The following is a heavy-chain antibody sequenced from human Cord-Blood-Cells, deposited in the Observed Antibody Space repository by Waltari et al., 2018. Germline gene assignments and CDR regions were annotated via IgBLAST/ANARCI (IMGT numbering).Heavy chain of an antibody. J-gene: IGHJ2*01. V-gene: IGHV3-48*03. CDR3: ARGLGGTHWYFDL. CDR1: GFTFSSYE. CDR2: ISSSGSTI. Sequence: EVQLVESGGGLVQPGGSLRLSCAASGFTFSSYEMNWVRQAPGKGLEWVSYISSSGSTIYYADAVKGRVTISRDNAKNSLYLQMNSLRAEDTAVYYCARGLGGTHWYFDLWGRGTLVTVSS. D-gene: IGHD7-27*01.